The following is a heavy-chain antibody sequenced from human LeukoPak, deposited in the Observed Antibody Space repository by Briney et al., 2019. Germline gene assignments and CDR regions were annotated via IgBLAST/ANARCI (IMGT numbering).Heavy chain of an antibody. D-gene: IGHD3-22*01. CDR2: IYTSGST. CDR3: AKLAYDSSGRDI. Sequence: SETLSLTCTVSGGSISSYYWSWIRQPAGKGLEWIGRIYTSGSTNYNPSLKSRVTMTVDTSKNQFSLKLSSVTAADTAVYYCAKLAYDSSGRDIWGQGTMVTVSS. V-gene: IGHV4-4*07. CDR1: GGSISSYY. J-gene: IGHJ3*02.